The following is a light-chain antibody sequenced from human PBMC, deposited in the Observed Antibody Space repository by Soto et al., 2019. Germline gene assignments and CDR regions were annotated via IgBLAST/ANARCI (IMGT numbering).Light chain of an antibody. CDR2: VAS. Sequence: DIQMTQSPSSLSSSVGDRFTLTCRASQSISSFLNWYQQKLGKAPKLLIYVASSLQSGVPSRFSGSGSGTDFTLTISSLQPEDFATYYCQQTYSTSTCGQGTKVDIK. V-gene: IGKV1-39*01. CDR3: QQTYSTST. CDR1: QSISSF. J-gene: IGKJ1*01.